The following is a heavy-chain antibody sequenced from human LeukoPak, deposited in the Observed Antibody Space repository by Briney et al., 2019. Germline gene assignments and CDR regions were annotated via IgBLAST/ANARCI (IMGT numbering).Heavy chain of an antibody. CDR2: IYYSGST. CDR1: GGSISSYS. J-gene: IGHJ6*02. Sequence: SETQSLTCTVSGGSISSYSWSWIRQPPGKGLEWIGYIYYSGSTNYNPSLKSRVTISVDTSKYQFSLKLSSVTAADTAVYYCARYYYYYGMDVWGQGTTVTVSS. CDR3: ARYYYYYGMDV. V-gene: IGHV4-59*08.